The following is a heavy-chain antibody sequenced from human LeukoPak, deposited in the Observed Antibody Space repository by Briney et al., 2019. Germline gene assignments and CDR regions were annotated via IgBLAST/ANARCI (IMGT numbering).Heavy chain of an antibody. CDR1: GFTVSSNY. CDR3: ARALSGYYDSSGYYSFFDY. D-gene: IGHD3-22*01. J-gene: IGHJ4*02. Sequence: GGSLRLSCAASGFTVSSNYMSWVRQAPGKGLEWVSVIYSGGSTYYADSVKGRFTISRDNSKNTLYLQMNSLGAEDTAVYYCARALSGYYDSSGYYSFFDYWGQGTLVTVSS. V-gene: IGHV3-53*01. CDR2: IYSGGST.